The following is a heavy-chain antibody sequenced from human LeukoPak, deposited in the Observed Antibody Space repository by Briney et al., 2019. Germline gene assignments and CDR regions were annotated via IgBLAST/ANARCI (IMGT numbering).Heavy chain of an antibody. Sequence: GGSLRLSCAASGFTFSSYWMSWVRQAPGKGLEWVANIKQDGSEKYYVDSEKGRFTISRDNAKNSLYLQMNSLRAEDTALYYCASGGIYYGAAFDFWGQGTLVTVSS. CDR2: IKQDGSEK. CDR1: GFTFSSYW. J-gene: IGHJ4*02. CDR3: ASGGIYYGAAFDF. D-gene: IGHD1-26*01. V-gene: IGHV3-7*03.